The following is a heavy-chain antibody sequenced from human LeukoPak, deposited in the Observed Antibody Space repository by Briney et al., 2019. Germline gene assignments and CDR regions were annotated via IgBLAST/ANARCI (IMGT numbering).Heavy chain of an antibody. D-gene: IGHD6-19*01. CDR1: GGSFSGYY. Sequence: SETLSLTCAVSGGSFSGYYWTWIRQPPGKGLEWIGEINHSGSANYNPSLMSRVTISLDTSKNHFSLNLSSVTAADTAVYYCARHDSSGWYLGYWGQGTLVTVSS. J-gene: IGHJ4*02. V-gene: IGHV4-34*01. CDR2: INHSGSA. CDR3: ARHDSSGWYLGY.